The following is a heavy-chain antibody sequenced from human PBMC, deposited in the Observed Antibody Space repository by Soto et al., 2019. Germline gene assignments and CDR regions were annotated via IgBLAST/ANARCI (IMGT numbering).Heavy chain of an antibody. J-gene: IGHJ5*02. V-gene: IGHV4-59*02. D-gene: IGHD3-22*01. Sequence: ASVTHCHRWTVAGASVVAVGGRWIRTHPGKGLEWIGFMYFGGSFNYNPSLTSRVTISVDTSKNQFSLKVTSVTAADTAVYYCARSYYDTTGFAVDPWGQGTLVTVSS. CDR1: GASVVAVG. CDR2: MYFGGSF. CDR3: ARSYYDTTGFAVDP.